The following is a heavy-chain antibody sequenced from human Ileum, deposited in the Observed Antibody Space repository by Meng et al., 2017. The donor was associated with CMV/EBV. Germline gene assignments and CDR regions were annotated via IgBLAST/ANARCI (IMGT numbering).Heavy chain of an antibody. CDR2: IYSSGII. Sequence: QGQVQESGPGLVKPSEPLSLTCSVSGGSINSFYWSWIRQPAGKGLEWIGRIYSSGIINYNPSLKSRVTVSVETSKTQFSLKVNSVTAADTAVYYCARLQAWDWFDPWGQGTLVTVSS. D-gene: IGHD4-11*01. CDR1: GGSINSFY. V-gene: IGHV4-4*07. CDR3: ARLQAWDWFDP. J-gene: IGHJ5*02.